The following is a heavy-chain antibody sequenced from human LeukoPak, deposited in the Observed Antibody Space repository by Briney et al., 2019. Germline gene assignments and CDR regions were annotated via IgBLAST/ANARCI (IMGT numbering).Heavy chain of an antibody. CDR3: ARGGYDILTGTPYAFDI. J-gene: IGHJ3*02. CDR1: GGTFSSYT. CDR2: IIPIFGTA. D-gene: IGHD3-9*01. V-gene: IGHV1-69*13. Sequence: ASVKVSCKASGGTFSSYTINWVRQAPGQGLEWMGGIIPIFGTANYAQKFQGRVTITADESTSTAYMELSSLRSEDTAVYYCARGGYDILTGTPYAFDIWGQGTMVTVSS.